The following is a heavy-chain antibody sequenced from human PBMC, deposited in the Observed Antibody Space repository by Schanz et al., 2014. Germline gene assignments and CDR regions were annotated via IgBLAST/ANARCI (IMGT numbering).Heavy chain of an antibody. CDR1: GFTFSSHW. V-gene: IGHV3-74*01. CDR3: ANNWNLDY. CDR2: INSVGSNT. D-gene: IGHD1-20*01. Sequence: EVQLVQSGGGLVQPGGSLRLSCAASGFTFSSHWMHWVRQDPGKGLLWVARINSVGSNTDYADSVTGRFTISRDNAKNTLYLQMNTLRAEDTAVYYCANNWNLDYWGQGTLVTVSS. J-gene: IGHJ4*02.